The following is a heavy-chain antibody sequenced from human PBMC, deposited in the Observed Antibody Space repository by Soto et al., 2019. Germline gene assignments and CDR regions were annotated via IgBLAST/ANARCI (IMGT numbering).Heavy chain of an antibody. CDR1: GFTFSNSA. Sequence: EVHLLESGGGLVQPGGSLRLSCAASGFTFSNSAMSWVRQAPGRGLEWVSSISVSGSTTYSAGSVKGRFTIHRDNSKHTRDLQLNSLRVEDTAVYYWATVEEWMIHPSEDFQHWGQGTLVTVSS. D-gene: IGHD3-3*01. V-gene: IGHV3-23*01. CDR2: ISVSGSTT. J-gene: IGHJ1*01. CDR3: ATVEEWMIHPSEDFQH.